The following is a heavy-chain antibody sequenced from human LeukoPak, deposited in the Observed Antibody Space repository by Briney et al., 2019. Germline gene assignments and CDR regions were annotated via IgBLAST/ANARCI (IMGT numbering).Heavy chain of an antibody. D-gene: IGHD4-23*01. Sequence: ASVKVSCKASGYTFTSYGISWVRQAPGQGLEWMGWISAYNGNTNHAQKLQGRVTMTTDTSTSTAYMELRSLGSDDTAVYYCARDYPMGGGKEGFDYWGQGTLVTVSS. CDR1: GYTFTSYG. CDR3: ARDYPMGGGKEGFDY. V-gene: IGHV1-18*01. CDR2: ISAYNGNT. J-gene: IGHJ4*02.